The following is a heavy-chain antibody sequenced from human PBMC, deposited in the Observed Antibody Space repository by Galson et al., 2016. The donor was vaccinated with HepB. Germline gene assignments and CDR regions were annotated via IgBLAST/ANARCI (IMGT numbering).Heavy chain of an antibody. CDR1: GFTFSNYG. Sequence: YLRLSCAASGFTFSNYGMRWVRQAPGKGLEWVDVIKQDGSKRYYVDSVKGRFTISRDNARNSLYLHMNSLRGDDTAIYYCARDDSSNSYNSFDIWGQGTMVTVSS. V-gene: IGHV3-7*04. J-gene: IGHJ3*02. D-gene: IGHD6-13*01. CDR3: ARDDSSNSYNSFDI. CDR2: IKQDGSKR.